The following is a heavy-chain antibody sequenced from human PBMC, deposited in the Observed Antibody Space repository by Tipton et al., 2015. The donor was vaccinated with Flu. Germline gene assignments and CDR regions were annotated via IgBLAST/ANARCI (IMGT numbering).Heavy chain of an antibody. J-gene: IGHJ4*02. CDR1: GGSISSGGYY. V-gene: IGHV4-31*03. CDR2: IYYSGST. Sequence: LRLSCTVSGGSISSGGYYWSWIRQHPGKGLEWIGYIYYSGSTYYNPSLKSRVTISIDTSKNQFSLKLSSVTAADTAVYYCARAPQNYFDYWGQGTLVTVSS. CDR3: ARAPQNYFDY.